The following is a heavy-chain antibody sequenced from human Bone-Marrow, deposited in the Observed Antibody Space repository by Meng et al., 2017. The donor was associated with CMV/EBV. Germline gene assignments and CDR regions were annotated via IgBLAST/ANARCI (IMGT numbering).Heavy chain of an antibody. CDR1: GGSISSSSYY. V-gene: IGHV4-39*07. J-gene: IGHJ6*02. D-gene: IGHD4-11*01. Sequence: SETLSLTCTVSGGSISSSSYYWGWIRQPPGKGLEWIGSIYYSGSTYYNPSLKSRVTISVDTSKNQFSLKLSSVTAADTAVYYCARGYDYSNYGTLYYYYGMDVWGQGTTVTVSS. CDR3: ARGYDYSNYGTLYYYYGMDV. CDR2: IYYSGST.